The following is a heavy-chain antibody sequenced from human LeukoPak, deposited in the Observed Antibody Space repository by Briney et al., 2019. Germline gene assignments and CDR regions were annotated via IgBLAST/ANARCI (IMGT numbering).Heavy chain of an antibody. Sequence: GGSLGLSCAASGFTFSSYWMYWVRQAPGKGLVWVSRINPDGSSTTYADSVKGRFTISRDNAKNTLYLQMNSLRVEDTALYYCARGLIYSGYVSSFDSWGQGILVTVSS. CDR3: ARGLIYSGYVSSFDS. J-gene: IGHJ4*02. CDR2: INPDGSST. D-gene: IGHD5-12*01. V-gene: IGHV3-74*01. CDR1: GFTFSSYW.